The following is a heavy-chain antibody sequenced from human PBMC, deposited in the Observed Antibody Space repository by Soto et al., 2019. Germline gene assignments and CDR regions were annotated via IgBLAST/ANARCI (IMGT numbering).Heavy chain of an antibody. CDR3: ARLHSGPLWYFDL. V-gene: IGHV4-39*01. Sequence: QLQLQESGPGLVKPSETLSLSCTVPSNSISTGSVYYWGWVRQPPGKGLEFIGSIYYSGNTYKNPSLNSRVAISVDTSKNQFSLQLSSVTVANTAVYYCARLHSGPLWYFDLWGRGTLVSVSS. D-gene: IGHD2-15*01. J-gene: IGHJ2*01. CDR1: SNSISTGSVYY. CDR2: IYYSGNT.